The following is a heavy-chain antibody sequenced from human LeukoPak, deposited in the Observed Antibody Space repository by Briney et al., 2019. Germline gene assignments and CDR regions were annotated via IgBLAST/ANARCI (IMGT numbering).Heavy chain of an antibody. V-gene: IGHV1-8*01. CDR3: ARAGGYCGRISCPYYFDY. CDR1: GYTFTSYD. D-gene: IGHD2-15*01. CDR2: MNPNSGNT. Sequence: ASVKASCKASGYTFTSYDINWVRQATGQGLEWMGWMNPNSGNTGYAQKFQGRVTMTRNTSISTAYMELSSLRSEDTAVYYCARAGGYCGRISCPYYFDYWARDPWSPSPQ. J-gene: IGHJ4*02.